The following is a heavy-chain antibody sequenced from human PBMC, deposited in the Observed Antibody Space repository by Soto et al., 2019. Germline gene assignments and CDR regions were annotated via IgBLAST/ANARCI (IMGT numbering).Heavy chain of an antibody. V-gene: IGHV1-46*01. J-gene: IGHJ4*02. Sequence: QVQLVQSGAEVKRPGASVKVSCKASGYTFTTYYMHWVRQAPGQGLEWLGIINPNGGSTTYAKKLQGRDTMNRDPASKTILLGPGSLRSEDPGGYYCARAGYCCGGTCFPGNCDYLGQGTLVTVSA. CDR3: ARAGYCCGGTCFPGNCDY. CDR1: GYTFTTYY. D-gene: IGHD2-15*01. CDR2: INPNGGST.